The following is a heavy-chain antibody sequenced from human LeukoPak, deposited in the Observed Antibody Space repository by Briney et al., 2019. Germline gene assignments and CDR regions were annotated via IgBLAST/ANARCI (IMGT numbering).Heavy chain of an antibody. V-gene: IGHV5-51*01. CDR3: ARLYPPYDSSGYYSDY. CDR2: IYPGDSDT. CDR1: GYSFTSYW. J-gene: IGHJ4*02. D-gene: IGHD3-22*01. Sequence: PGESLKISCKGSGYSFTSYWIGWVRQMPGKGLEWMGIIYPGDSDTGYSPSFQGQVTISADKSISTAYLQWSSLKASDTAMYYCARLYPPYDSSGYYSDYWGQGTLVTVSS.